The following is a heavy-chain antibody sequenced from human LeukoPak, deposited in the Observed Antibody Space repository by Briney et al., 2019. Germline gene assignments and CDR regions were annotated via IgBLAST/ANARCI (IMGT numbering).Heavy chain of an antibody. J-gene: IGHJ3*02. CDR3: ARSWSGGVTAADI. CDR2: LSTSGARGTT. Sequence: SETLSLTCTVSGGSMTNHYWTWIRQPAGRGLEWIGRLSTSGARGTTAYNPSLQSLAALSLDTSKNQFSLKMTSVTAADAAVYYCARSWSGGVTAADIWGQGTKVTVSS. D-gene: IGHD3-16*01. V-gene: IGHV4-4*07. CDR1: GGSMTNHY.